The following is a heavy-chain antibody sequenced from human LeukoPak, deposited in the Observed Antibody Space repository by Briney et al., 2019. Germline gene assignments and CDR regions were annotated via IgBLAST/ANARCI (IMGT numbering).Heavy chain of an antibody. Sequence: GGSLRLSCAASGFTSSSYSMNWVRQAPGKGLEWVSSISSSSSYIYYADSVKGRFTISRDNAKNSLYLQMNSLRAEDTAVYYCARDSQIAVAGTRKRDYYYYYMDVWGKGTTVTVSS. J-gene: IGHJ6*03. V-gene: IGHV3-21*01. D-gene: IGHD6-19*01. CDR2: ISSSSSYI. CDR3: ARDSQIAVAGTRKRDYYYYYMDV. CDR1: GFTSSSYS.